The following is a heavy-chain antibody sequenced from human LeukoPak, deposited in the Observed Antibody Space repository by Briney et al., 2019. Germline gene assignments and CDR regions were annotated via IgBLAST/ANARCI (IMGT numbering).Heavy chain of an antibody. J-gene: IGHJ4*02. Sequence: GGSLGLSCAASGFTFSSYAMHWVRQAPGKGLEYVSAISSNGGSTYYANSVKGRFTISRDNSKNTLYLQMGSLRAEDMAVYYCARDGGPYYDFWSGYFDYWGQGTLVTVSS. CDR3: ARDGGPYYDFWSGYFDY. V-gene: IGHV3-64*01. D-gene: IGHD3-3*01. CDR2: ISSNGGST. CDR1: GFTFSSYA.